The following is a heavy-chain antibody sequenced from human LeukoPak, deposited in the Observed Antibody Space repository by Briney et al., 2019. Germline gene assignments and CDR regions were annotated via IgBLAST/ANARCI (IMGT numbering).Heavy chain of an antibody. CDR1: GYTFTGYY. CDR2: INPNSGGT. D-gene: IGHD2-2*01. Sequence: ASVKVSCKASGYTFTGYYIHWVRQAPGQGLEWMGWINPNSGGTNYAQKFQGRVTMTRDTSISTAYMELSRLRSDDTAVYYCARDRKRYCSSTSCPNFDYWGQGTLVTVSS. V-gene: IGHV1-2*02. CDR3: ARDRKRYCSSTSCPNFDY. J-gene: IGHJ4*02.